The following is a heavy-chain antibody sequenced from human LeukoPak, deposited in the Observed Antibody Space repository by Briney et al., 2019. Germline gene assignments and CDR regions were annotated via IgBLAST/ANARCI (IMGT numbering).Heavy chain of an antibody. CDR3: AKDETKTGTTMDV. CDR1: GFTFSSHG. CDR2: IWYDGSNE. Sequence: GGSLRLSCAASGFTFSSHGMHWVRQAPGKGLEWVANIWYDGSNEYYADSVKGRFTISRDNSKNMLYLQMNSLRVDDTAVYYCAKDETKTGTTMDVWGKGTTVSVSS. V-gene: IGHV3-33*06. D-gene: IGHD1-7*01. J-gene: IGHJ6*04.